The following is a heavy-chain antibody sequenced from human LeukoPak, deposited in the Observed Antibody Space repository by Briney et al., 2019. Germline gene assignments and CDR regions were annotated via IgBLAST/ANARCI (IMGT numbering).Heavy chain of an antibody. J-gene: IGHJ6*02. D-gene: IGHD3-3*01. Sequence: GGSLRLSCAASGFTFSSYAMHWVRQAPGKGLEWVAVISYDGSNKYYADSVKGRFTISRDNAKNSLYLQMNSLRAEDTAVYYCARDDPNYDFWSGYYTYGMDVWGQGTTVTVSS. CDR1: GFTFSSYA. V-gene: IGHV3-30-3*01. CDR2: ISYDGSNK. CDR3: ARDDPNYDFWSGYYTYGMDV.